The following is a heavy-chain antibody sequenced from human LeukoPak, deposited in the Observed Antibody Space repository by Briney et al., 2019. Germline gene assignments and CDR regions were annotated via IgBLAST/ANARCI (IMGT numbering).Heavy chain of an antibody. Sequence: GGSLRLSCAASGFTFNRFSMNWVRQAPGKGLEWVSSISSSTIYTYYADSVKGRFTISRDNAKNSLYLQMNSLRAEDTAVYYCARGIMVYATLDYWGQGTLVTVSS. CDR2: ISSSTIYT. D-gene: IGHD2-8*01. CDR3: ARGIMVYATLDY. CDR1: GFTFNRFS. V-gene: IGHV3-21*01. J-gene: IGHJ4*02.